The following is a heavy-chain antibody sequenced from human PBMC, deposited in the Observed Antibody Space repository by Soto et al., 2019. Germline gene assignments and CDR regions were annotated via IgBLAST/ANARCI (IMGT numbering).Heavy chain of an antibody. J-gene: IGHJ5*02. Sequence: GGSLRLSCAASGFTFSSYSMNWVRQAPGKGLEWVSYISSSSSTIYHADSVKGRFTISRDNSKNTLYLQMNSLRAEDTAVYYCAKDRSTYYLVPPFDPWGQGTLVTVSS. CDR3: AKDRSTYYLVPPFDP. CDR2: ISSSSSTI. D-gene: IGHD3-10*01. CDR1: GFTFSSYS. V-gene: IGHV3-48*01.